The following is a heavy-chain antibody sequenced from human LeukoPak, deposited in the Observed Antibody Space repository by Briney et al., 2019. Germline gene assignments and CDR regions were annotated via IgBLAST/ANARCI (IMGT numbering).Heavy chain of an antibody. Sequence: KTSETLSLTCTVSGGSISSSSYYWGWIRQPPGKGLEWIGSIYYSGSTYYNPSLKSRVTISVDTSKNQFSLKLSSVTAADTAVYYCARDLMVGYSSGWYDYWGQGTLVTVSS. CDR3: ARDLMVGYSSGWYDY. CDR1: GGSISSSSYY. V-gene: IGHV4-39*07. J-gene: IGHJ4*02. D-gene: IGHD6-19*01. CDR2: IYYSGST.